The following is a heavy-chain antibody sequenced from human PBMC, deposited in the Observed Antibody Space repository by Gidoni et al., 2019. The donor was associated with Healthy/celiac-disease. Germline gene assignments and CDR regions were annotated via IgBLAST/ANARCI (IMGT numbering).Heavy chain of an antibody. J-gene: IGHJ4*02. CDR2: IYYSGST. CDR1: GGSISSYY. Sequence: QVQLQESGPGLVKPSETLSLTCTVSGGSISSYYWSWIRQPPGKGLEWIGYIYYSGSTNYNPSLKSRVTISVDTSKNQFSLKLSSVTAADTAVYYCARGTGIPAAIPYYFDYWGQGTLVTVSS. D-gene: IGHD2-2*02. V-gene: IGHV4-59*01. CDR3: ARGTGIPAAIPYYFDY.